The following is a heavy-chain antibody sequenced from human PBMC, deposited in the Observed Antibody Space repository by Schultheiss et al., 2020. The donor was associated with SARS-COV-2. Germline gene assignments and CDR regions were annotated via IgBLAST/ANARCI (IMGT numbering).Heavy chain of an antibody. V-gene: IGHV3-23*01. CDR1: GFTFGDYA. D-gene: IGHD6-13*01. CDR2: ISGSGGST. CDR3: TTDRSTTDDIGGTSIAAAGHFDY. J-gene: IGHJ4*02. Sequence: GGSLRLSCTASGFTFGDYAMSWFRQAPGKGLEWVSAISGSGGSTYYADSVKGRFTISRDNAKNSLYLQMNSLRAEDTAVYYCTTDRSTTDDIGGTSIAAAGHFDYWGQGTLVTVSS.